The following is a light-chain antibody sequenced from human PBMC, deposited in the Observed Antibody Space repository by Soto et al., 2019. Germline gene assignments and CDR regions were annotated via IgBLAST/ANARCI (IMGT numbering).Light chain of an antibody. V-gene: IGKV3-20*01. Sequence: EIVLTQSPGTLSLSPGERVTLSCRASQSVSSRSLAWYQQRPGQAPRLPISGASSRATGIPDRFSGSGSGTDFTLTISSLETEDFAVYYCQQYGIPPLTFGGGTKVQIK. CDR3: QQYGIPPLT. CDR2: GAS. CDR1: QSVSSRS. J-gene: IGKJ4*01.